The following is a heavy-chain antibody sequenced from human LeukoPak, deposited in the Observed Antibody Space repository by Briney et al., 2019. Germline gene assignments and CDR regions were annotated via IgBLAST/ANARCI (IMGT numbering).Heavy chain of an antibody. J-gene: IGHJ4*02. CDR3: ARSGYYYGSGSYLDS. D-gene: IGHD3-10*01. Sequence: PGRSLRLSCAASGFTFSSYAMHWVRQAPGEGLEWMAVISYDGIDKYSADSVKGRFTVSRDNSKNTLYLQMNSLRAEDSAVYLCARSGYYYGSGSYLDSWGQGTLVTVSS. V-gene: IGHV3-30-3*01. CDR1: GFTFSSYA. CDR2: ISYDGIDK.